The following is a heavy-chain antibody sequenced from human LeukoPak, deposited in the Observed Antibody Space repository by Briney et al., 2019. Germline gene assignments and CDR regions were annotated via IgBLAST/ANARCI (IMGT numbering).Heavy chain of an antibody. CDR1: GGSFSGYY. D-gene: IGHD4-17*01. CDR3: ARWVTRFDP. J-gene: IGHJ5*02. Sequence: PSETLSLTCAVYGGSFSGYYWSWIRQPPGKGLEWIGEINHSGSTNYNPSLKSRVTISVDTSKNQFSLKLSSVTAADTAVYYCARWVTRFDPWGQGTLVTVSS. V-gene: IGHV4-34*01. CDR2: INHSGST.